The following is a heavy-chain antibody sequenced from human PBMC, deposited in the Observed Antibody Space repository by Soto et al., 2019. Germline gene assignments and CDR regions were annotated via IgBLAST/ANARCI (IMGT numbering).Heavy chain of an antibody. CDR3: ARDHGVWQLVARGVVDY. Sequence: GGSLILSCASAGFTFSDYYMSLIRQAPGKGLEWVSYISSSSSYANYADSVKGRFTISRDNAKNSLYLQMNSLRAEDTAVYYCARDHGVWQLVARGVVDYWGQATLVNVSS. J-gene: IGHJ4*02. CDR2: ISSSSSYA. D-gene: IGHD1-26*01. CDR1: GFTFSDYY. V-gene: IGHV3-11*05.